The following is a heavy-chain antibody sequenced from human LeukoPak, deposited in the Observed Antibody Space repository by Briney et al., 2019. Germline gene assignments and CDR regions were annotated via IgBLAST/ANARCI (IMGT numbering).Heavy chain of an antibody. CDR2: IYNSGST. J-gene: IGHJ5*02. D-gene: IGHD3-10*01. Sequence: SEALSLTCTVSGGSFNSFLQPPGKGLEWIGYIYNSGSTYYSPSLQSRVTISLDTSKNQFSLKLMSVTAADTAVYYCARRGTWFDPWGQGTLVTVSS. V-gene: IGHV4-4*09. CDR3: ARRGTWFDP. CDR1: GGSFNS.